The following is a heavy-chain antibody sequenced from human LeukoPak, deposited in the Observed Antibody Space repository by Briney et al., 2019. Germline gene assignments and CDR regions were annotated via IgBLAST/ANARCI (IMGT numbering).Heavy chain of an antibody. Sequence: ASVKVSCKASGYTFTGYYMHWVRQAPGQGLEWMGWISTYNGNTYSAQKLQGRVTMTTDTSTSTAYMELRSLRSDDTAVYYCARDIGYTVTTYYFDYWGQGTLVTVSS. D-gene: IGHD4-17*01. CDR1: GYTFTGYY. V-gene: IGHV1-18*04. J-gene: IGHJ4*02. CDR2: ISTYNGNT. CDR3: ARDIGYTVTTYYFDY.